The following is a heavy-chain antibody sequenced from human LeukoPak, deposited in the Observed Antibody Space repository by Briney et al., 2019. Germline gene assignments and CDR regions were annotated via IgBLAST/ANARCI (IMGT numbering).Heavy chain of an antibody. V-gene: IGHV1-46*01. J-gene: IGHJ3*02. D-gene: IGHD6-13*01. Sequence: ASVKVSCKASGYTFTSNDIHWVRQAPGQGLEWMGIINPSGGRTSYAQKFQGRVTMTRDTSTSTVYMELSSLRSEDPAVYYCARCASLYSRSWYYAFDIWGQGTMVTVSS. CDR1: GYTFTSND. CDR2: INPSGGRT. CDR3: ARCASLYSRSWYYAFDI.